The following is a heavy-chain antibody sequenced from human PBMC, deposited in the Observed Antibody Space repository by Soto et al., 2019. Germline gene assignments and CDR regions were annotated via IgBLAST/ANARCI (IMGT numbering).Heavy chain of an antibody. CDR3: ARDISDFWSGYYWHGTY. D-gene: IGHD3-3*01. Sequence: QVQLQESGPGLVKPSQTLSLTCTVSGGSISSGDYYWRWIRQPPGKGLEWIGYIYYSGSTYYNPSRKRRVTISVDTSKNQFSLKLSSVTAADTAVYYCARDISDFWSGYYWHGTYWSQGTLVTVSS. J-gene: IGHJ4*02. CDR2: IYYSGST. V-gene: IGHV4-30-4*01. CDR1: GGSISSGDYY.